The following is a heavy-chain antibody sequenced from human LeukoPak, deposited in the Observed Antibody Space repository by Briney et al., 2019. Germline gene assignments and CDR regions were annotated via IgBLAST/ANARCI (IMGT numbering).Heavy chain of an antibody. Sequence: SETLSLTCAVSGFSISRGYYWGCIRQPPGKGLEWIGTIYHSGTTYYNPSLQSRVTISVDTSKNQFSLKMRSVTAADTAVCYCAREGPVRRRGLSAAFDIWGHGKLVTVSS. CDR3: AREGPVRRRGLSAAFDI. D-gene: IGHD4-17*01. V-gene: IGHV4-38-2*02. CDR1: GFSISRGYY. J-gene: IGHJ3*02. CDR2: IYHSGTT.